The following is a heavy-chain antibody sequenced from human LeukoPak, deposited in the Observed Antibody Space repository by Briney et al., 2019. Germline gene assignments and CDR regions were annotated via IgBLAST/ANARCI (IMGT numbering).Heavy chain of an antibody. CDR2: ISGSGVTT. CDR3: AKDHGSGWYELGT. V-gene: IGHV3-23*01. CDR1: GFTFGDYA. Sequence: HPGRSLRLSCTASGFTFGDYAMSWVRQAPGKGLEWVSAISGSGVTTYYADSVKGRFTISRDNSKNTIYLQMNSLRAGDTAVYYCAKDHGSGWYELGTWGQGTLVTVSS. J-gene: IGHJ4*02. D-gene: IGHD6-19*01.